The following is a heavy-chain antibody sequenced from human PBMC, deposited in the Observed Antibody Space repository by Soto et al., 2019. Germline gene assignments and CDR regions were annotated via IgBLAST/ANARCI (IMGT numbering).Heavy chain of an antibody. V-gene: IGHV4-59*11. D-gene: IGHD3-16*01. CDR3: ASWGETVSSPHVRGFAF. J-gene: IGHJ3*01. Sequence: QVQLQESGPALVKPSETLSLTCSVSGDSITKHYWNWIRQPPGKELEWIGFTHHSGGALYNPSLRGRVTMSVDRRTSQFSRGSGSVFAADTAVYYSASWGETVSSPHVRGFAFSGHGAMVTDSS. CDR2: THHSGGA. CDR1: GDSITKHY.